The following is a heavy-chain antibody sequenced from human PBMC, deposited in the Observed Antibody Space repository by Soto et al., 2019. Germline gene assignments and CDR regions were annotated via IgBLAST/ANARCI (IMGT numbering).Heavy chain of an antibody. CDR2: ISGSGGST. CDR1: GFTFSSYG. Sequence: GGSLRLSCAASGFTFSSYGMSWVRQAPGKGLEWVSAISGSGGSTYYADSVKGRFTISRDNSKNTLYLQMNSLRAEDTAVYYCAKDTLQPVVAATNFDYWGQGTLVTVSS. D-gene: IGHD2-15*01. J-gene: IGHJ4*02. V-gene: IGHV3-23*01. CDR3: AKDTLQPVVAATNFDY.